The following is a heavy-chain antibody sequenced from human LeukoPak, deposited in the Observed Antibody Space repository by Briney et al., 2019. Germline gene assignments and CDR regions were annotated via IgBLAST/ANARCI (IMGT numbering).Heavy chain of an antibody. CDR2: IYYSGST. CDR1: GGSISSGDYY. D-gene: IGHD3-10*01. Sequence: SETLSLTCTVPGGSISSGDYYWTWIRQPPGKGLEWIGYIYYSGSTYYNPSLKSRVTISVDTSKNQFSLKLSSVTAADTALYYCARVRALTFDYWGQGTLGTVSS. V-gene: IGHV4-30-4*01. J-gene: IGHJ4*02. CDR3: ARVRALTFDY.